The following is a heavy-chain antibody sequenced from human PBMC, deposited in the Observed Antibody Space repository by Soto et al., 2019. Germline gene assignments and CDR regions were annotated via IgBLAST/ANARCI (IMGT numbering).Heavy chain of an antibody. J-gene: IGHJ6*02. CDR3: AAGGRVVIVPAARVGFYYYYYGMDF. D-gene: IGHD2-2*01. CDR1: GVTFTSSY. CDR2: IVNGSSKS. Sequence: AKISCKTAGVTFTSSYVKWVRQARGQSLEGIGWIVNGSSKSNYSKKFQEIVTITRHSYTSTAYMQLSSLTSDDTGVYYCAAGGRVVIVPAARVGFYYYYYGMDFWGQGTTVTVSS. V-gene: IGHV1-58*01.